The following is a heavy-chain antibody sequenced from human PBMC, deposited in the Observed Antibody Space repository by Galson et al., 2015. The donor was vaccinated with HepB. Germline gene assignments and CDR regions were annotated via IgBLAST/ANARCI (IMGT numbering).Heavy chain of an antibody. V-gene: IGHV3-7*01. CDR1: GFTFSSYW. Sequence: SLRLSCAASGFTFSSYWMSWVRQAPGKGLEWVANIKQDGSEKYYVDSVKGRFTISRDNSKNTLYLQMNSLRAEDTAVYYCARDLEDSSGYYWGVFDYWGQGTLVTVSS. CDR2: IKQDGSEK. D-gene: IGHD3-22*01. CDR3: ARDLEDSSGYYWGVFDY. J-gene: IGHJ4*02.